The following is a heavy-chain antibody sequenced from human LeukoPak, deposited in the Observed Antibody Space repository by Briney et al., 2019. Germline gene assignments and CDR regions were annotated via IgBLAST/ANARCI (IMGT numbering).Heavy chain of an antibody. CDR2: IYYSGST. CDR3: AKSRLRYFDWLSSFDY. Sequence: SETLSLTCTVSGGSISSYYWSWIRQPPGKGLEWIGYIYYSGSTNYNPSLKSRVTISVDTSKNQFSLKLSSVTAEDTAVYYCAKSRLRYFDWLSSFDYWGQGTLVTVSS. J-gene: IGHJ4*02. V-gene: IGHV4-59*01. D-gene: IGHD3-9*01. CDR1: GGSISSYY.